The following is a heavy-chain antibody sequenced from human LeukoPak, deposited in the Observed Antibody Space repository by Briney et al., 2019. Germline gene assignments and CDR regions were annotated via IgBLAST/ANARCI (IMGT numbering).Heavy chain of an antibody. J-gene: IGHJ4*02. CDR1: GFRFSSYW. CDR3: ARLVDTLMAAFDY. CDR2: IKQDGSEK. D-gene: IGHD5-18*01. Sequence: PGGSLRRSCAASGFRFSSYWMSWVRQAPGKGLEWVAHIKQDGSEKYHVDSVKGRFTISRDNAKNSLYLQMNSLRAEDTAVYYCARLVDTLMAAFDYWGQGALVTVSS. V-gene: IGHV3-7*02.